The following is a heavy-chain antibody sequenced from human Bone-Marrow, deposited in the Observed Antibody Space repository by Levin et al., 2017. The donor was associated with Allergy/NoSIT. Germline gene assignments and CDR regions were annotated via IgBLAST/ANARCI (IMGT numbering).Heavy chain of an antibody. CDR2: VYSSGST. CDR3: ARDSCVDHSDDGFDI. J-gene: IGHJ3*02. V-gene: IGHV4-30-2*01. CDR1: SGSISGPYS. D-gene: IGHD1-14*01. Sequence: SQTLSLTCAVSSGSISGPYSWNWIRQPPGKGLEWVGKVYSSGSTSYNPSLKSRVTVSADTSKNQFSLRLTSMTAADTAFYYCARDSCVDHSDDGFDIWGQGTMVTVSS.